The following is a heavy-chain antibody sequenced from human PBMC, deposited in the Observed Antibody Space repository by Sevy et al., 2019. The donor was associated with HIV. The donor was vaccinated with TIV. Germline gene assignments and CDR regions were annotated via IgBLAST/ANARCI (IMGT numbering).Heavy chain of an antibody. V-gene: IGHV3-11*06. J-gene: IGHJ3*02. Sequence: GGSLRLSCAASGFTFSDYYMSWIRQAPGKGLEWVSYISSSSSYIYYADSVKGRFTISRDNAKNSLYLQMNSLRAEDTAVYYCARDQGKELWFGVNAFDIWGQGTMVTVSS. CDR1: GFTFSDYY. CDR2: ISSSSSYI. D-gene: IGHD3-10*01. CDR3: ARDQGKELWFGVNAFDI.